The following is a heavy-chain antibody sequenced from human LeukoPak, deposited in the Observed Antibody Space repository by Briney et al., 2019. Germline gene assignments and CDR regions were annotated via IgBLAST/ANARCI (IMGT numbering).Heavy chain of an antibody. J-gene: IGHJ4*02. CDR3: AKYFYDSSTYSFDY. V-gene: IGHV3-33*06. CDR2: IWYDGSNK. Sequence: PGRSLRLSCAASGFTFSSYGMHWVRQAPGKGLEWVAVIWYDGSNKYYADSVKGRFTISRDNSKNTLFLQMNSLRAEDTAVYYCAKYFYDSSTYSFDYWGQGTLVTVSS. CDR1: GFTFSSYG. D-gene: IGHD3-22*01.